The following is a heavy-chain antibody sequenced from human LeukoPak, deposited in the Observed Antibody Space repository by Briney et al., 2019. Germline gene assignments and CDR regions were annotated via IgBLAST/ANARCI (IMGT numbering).Heavy chain of an antibody. V-gene: IGHV1-69*04. CDR1: GGTFSSYA. D-gene: IGHD6-19*01. CDR2: IIPILGIA. CDR3: ARMAGIAVAGFDY. Sequence: SVKVSCKASGGTFSSYAISWVRQAPGQGLEWMGRIIPILGIANYAQRFQGRVTITADKSTSTAYMELSSLRSEDTAVYYCARMAGIAVAGFDYWGQGTLVTVSS. J-gene: IGHJ4*02.